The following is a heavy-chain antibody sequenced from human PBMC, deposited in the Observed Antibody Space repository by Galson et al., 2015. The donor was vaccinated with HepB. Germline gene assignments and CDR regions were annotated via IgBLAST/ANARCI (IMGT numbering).Heavy chain of an antibody. Sequence: SLRLSCAASGFTFSNYAMSWVRQAPGKGLEWVAVISYDGSNKYYADSVKGRFTISRDNAKNSLFLQMNTLTVEDTAVYYCARDARHRPILFDPWGQGTLVTVSS. CDR2: ISYDGSNK. V-gene: IGHV3-30*03. J-gene: IGHJ5*02. CDR3: ARDARHRPILFDP. CDR1: GFTFSNYA. D-gene: IGHD3-3*01.